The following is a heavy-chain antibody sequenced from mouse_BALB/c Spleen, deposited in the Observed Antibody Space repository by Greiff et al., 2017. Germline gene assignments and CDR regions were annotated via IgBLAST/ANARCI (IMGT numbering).Heavy chain of an antibody. V-gene: IGHV7-3*02. CDR3: ARGYYNGSSDMDY. D-gene: IGHD1-1*01. CDR2: IRNKANGYTT. J-gene: IGHJ2*01. Sequence: EVKLVESGGGLVQPGGSLRLSCATSGFTFTDYYMSWVRQPPGKALEWLGFIRNKANGYTTEYSAAVKVRFTITRDNTQSILQLHMSTRRDEDSTTYYCARGYYNGSSDMDYWGQGTTLTVSS. CDR1: GFTFTDYY.